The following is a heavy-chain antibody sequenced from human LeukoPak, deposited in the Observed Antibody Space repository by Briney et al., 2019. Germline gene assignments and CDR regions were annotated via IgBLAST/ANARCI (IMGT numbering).Heavy chain of an antibody. V-gene: IGHV1-18*01. CDR3: ARGRIAVAGTYIPSNWGPQLYYMDV. Sequence: ASVKVSCKASGYTFTSYGISWVRQAPGQGLEWMGWISAYNGNTNYAQKLQGRVTMTTDTSTSTAYMELRSLRSDDTAVHYCARGRIAVAGTYIPSNWGPQLYYMDVWGKGTTVTVSS. CDR2: ISAYNGNT. D-gene: IGHD6-19*01. J-gene: IGHJ6*03. CDR1: GYTFTSYG.